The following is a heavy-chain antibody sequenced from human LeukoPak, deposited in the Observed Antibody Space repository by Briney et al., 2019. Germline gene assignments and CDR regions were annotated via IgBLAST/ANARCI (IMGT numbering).Heavy chain of an antibody. J-gene: IGHJ4*02. Sequence: SETLSLTCSVSGGYISSYYWSWIRQPAGKGLESIGHISTSGSTNYNPSLKSRVTISVDTSKNQFSLKLSSVTAADTAVYYCARRGYDYVWGSYRYFGTLDYWGQGTLVTVSS. CDR3: ARRGYDYVWGSYRYFGTLDY. D-gene: IGHD3-16*02. V-gene: IGHV4-4*07. CDR2: ISTSGST. CDR1: GGYISSYY.